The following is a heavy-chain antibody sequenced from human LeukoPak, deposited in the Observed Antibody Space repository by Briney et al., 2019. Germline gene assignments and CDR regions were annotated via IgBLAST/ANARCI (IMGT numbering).Heavy chain of an antibody. J-gene: IGHJ4*02. CDR3: ARSTWGYCSSTSCYGYDSYAFDY. D-gene: IGHD2-2*01. V-gene: IGHV4-59*01. CDR1: GGSISSYY. CDR2: IYYSGST. Sequence: SETLSLTCTVSGGSISSYYWSWLRQPPGKGLEWIGYIYYSGSTNYNPSLKSRVTISVDTSKNQFSLKLSSVTAADPAVYYCARSTWGYCSSTSCYGYDSYAFDYWGQGTLVTVSS.